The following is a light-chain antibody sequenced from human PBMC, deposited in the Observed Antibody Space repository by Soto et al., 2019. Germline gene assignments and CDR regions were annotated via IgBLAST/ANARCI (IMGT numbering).Light chain of an antibody. CDR2: GAS. CDR3: QQYNNWPPGVT. V-gene: IGKV3-15*01. CDR1: QSVSSN. Sequence: EIVMTQSPATLSVSPGERATLSCRASQSVSSNLAWYQQKPGQAPRLLIYGASTRATGIPARFSGSGSGTEFTLTISSLQSEDFAVYYCQQYNNWPPGVTFGPGIKVDMK. J-gene: IGKJ3*01.